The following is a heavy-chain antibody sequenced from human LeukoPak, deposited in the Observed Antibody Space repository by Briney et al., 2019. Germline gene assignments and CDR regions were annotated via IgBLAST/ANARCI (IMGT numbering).Heavy chain of an antibody. D-gene: IGHD4-23*01. J-gene: IGHJ3*02. V-gene: IGHV3-53*01. CDR1: GFSVSSNY. CDR3: ARGTFYGGNSPFAFDI. CDR2: FYSGGRR. Sequence: GGSLRLSGAASGFSVSSNYMSWVGQAPGKGRKGVSVFYSGGRRYYADSVKGGLTISRDNSKNTLYFQMTSLRAQDTAVYYCARGTFYGGNSPFAFDIWAQGTMVTVSS.